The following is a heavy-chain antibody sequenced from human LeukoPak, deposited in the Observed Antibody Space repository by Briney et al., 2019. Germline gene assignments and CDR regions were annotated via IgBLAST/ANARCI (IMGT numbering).Heavy chain of an antibody. CDR2: INHSGST. J-gene: IGHJ4*02. CDR3: ARAATGSGWYY. D-gene: IGHD6-19*01. Sequence: SETLSLTCAVYGGSFSGYYWSWIRQPPGKGLEWIGEINHSGSTNYNPSLKSRITISVDTSKNQFSLKLSSVTAADTAVYYCARAATGSGWYYWGQGTLVTASS. CDR1: GGSFSGYY. V-gene: IGHV4-34*01.